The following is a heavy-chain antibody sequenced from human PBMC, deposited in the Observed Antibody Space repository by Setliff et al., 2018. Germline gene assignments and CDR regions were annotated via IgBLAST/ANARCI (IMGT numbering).Heavy chain of an antibody. V-gene: IGHV4-38-2*01. D-gene: IGHD3-3*01. CDR3: ARAAVDYDFLSGYYGLDYYYMDV. CDR1: GYFISSGYY. J-gene: IGHJ6*03. CDR2: IYHSGST. Sequence: PSETLSLTCAVSGYFISSGYYWGWIRQPPGKGLEWIGSIYHSGSTYYNPSLKSRVTISVDTSKNQFSLKLSAVTAADTAVYYCARAAVDYDFLSGYYGLDYYYMDVWGKGTTVTVSS.